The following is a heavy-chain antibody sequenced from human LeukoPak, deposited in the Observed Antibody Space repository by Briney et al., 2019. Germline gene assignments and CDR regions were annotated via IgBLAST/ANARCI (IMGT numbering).Heavy chain of an antibody. CDR3: ARSLCSGGSCPWFDP. V-gene: IGHV4-59*01. CDR2: IYYSGST. D-gene: IGHD2-15*01. J-gene: IGHJ5*02. Sequence: PSETLSLTCAVYGGSFSGYYWSWIRQPPGKGLEWIAYIYYSGSTNYNPSLKSRVTISVDTSKNQFSLKLSSVTAADTAVYYCARSLCSGGSCPWFDPWGQGTLVTVSS. CDR1: GGSFSGYY.